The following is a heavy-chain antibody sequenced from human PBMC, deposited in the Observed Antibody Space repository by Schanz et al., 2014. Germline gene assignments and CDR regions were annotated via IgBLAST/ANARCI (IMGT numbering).Heavy chain of an antibody. V-gene: IGHV3-33*01. CDR1: GFTFSSYG. Sequence: QGQLVESGGGVVQPGKSLRLSCAASGFTFSSYGMHWVRQAPGKGLEWVAVIWYDGSNKYYADSVKGRFTISRDNSKNTLLLQMNSLRAEDTAVYYCARDHTTESYYSAGPPIDYWGQGTLHTVSS. D-gene: IGHD1-26*01. CDR2: IWYDGSNK. J-gene: IGHJ4*02. CDR3: ARDHTTESYYSAGPPIDY.